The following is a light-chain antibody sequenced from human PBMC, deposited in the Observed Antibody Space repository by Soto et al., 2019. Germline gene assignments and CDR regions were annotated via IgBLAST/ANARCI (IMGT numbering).Light chain of an antibody. J-gene: IGKJ3*01. CDR1: QSVSSN. Sequence: EIVMTQSPATLSVSPGKRATLSCRASQSVSSNLAWYQQKPGQAPRLLIYGASTRAAGIPARFSGSGSGTEFTLTISSLQSEDFAVYYCQQYNNWPFTFGPGTKVDIK. CDR2: GAS. CDR3: QQYNNWPFT. V-gene: IGKV3-15*01.